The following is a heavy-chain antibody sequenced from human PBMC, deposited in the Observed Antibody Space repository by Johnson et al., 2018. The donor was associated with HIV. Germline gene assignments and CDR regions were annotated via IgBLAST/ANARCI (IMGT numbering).Heavy chain of an antibody. CDR2: IKSKTDGGTT. V-gene: IGHV3-15*01. CDR1: GFSFSNFG. Sequence: VQLVESGGGVVQRGGSLRLSCAASGFSFSNFGIHWVRQAPGKGLEWVGRIKSKTDGGTTDYAAPVKGRFTISRDDSKNTLYLQMNSLRPEDTALYYCAKVCYSGSYLDASDIWGQGTMVTVSS. CDR3: AKVCYSGSYLDASDI. D-gene: IGHD1-26*01. J-gene: IGHJ3*02.